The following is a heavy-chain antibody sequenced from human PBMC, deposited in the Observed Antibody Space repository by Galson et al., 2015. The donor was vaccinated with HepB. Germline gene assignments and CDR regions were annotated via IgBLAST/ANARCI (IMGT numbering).Heavy chain of an antibody. Sequence: SVKVSCKASGGTFSSYAISWVRQAPGQGLEWMGGIIPILGIANYAQKFQGRVTITADKSTSTAYMELSSLRSEDTAVYYCARDGAGYCSGGSCYPYYYYYMDVWGKGTTVTVSS. V-gene: IGHV1-69*10. CDR2: IIPILGIA. CDR1: GGTFSSYA. J-gene: IGHJ6*03. D-gene: IGHD2-15*01. CDR3: ARDGAGYCSGGSCYPYYYYYMDV.